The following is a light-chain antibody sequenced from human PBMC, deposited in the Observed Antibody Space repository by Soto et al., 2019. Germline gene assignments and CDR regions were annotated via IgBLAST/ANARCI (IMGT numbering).Light chain of an antibody. CDR2: GAS. J-gene: IGKJ4*01. Sequence: EVVLTQSPATLSVSPGERATLSCRASQSVSSSSLACYQQKPGQAPRLLIYGASSRATGIPDRFSGSGSGTDFTLTISRLEPEDFAVYYCQQYGSSPLTFGGGTKVDIK. V-gene: IGKV3-20*01. CDR1: QSVSSSS. CDR3: QQYGSSPLT.